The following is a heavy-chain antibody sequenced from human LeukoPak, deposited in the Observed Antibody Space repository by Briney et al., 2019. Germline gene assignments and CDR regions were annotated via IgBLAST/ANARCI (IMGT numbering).Heavy chain of an antibody. CDR2: ISGSSIYI. V-gene: IGHV3-21*04. D-gene: IGHD3-22*01. Sequence: GGSLRLSCAASGFTFSTYSMNWVRQAPGKGLEWVSSISGSSIYIYYADSVKGRFTISRDNAKNSLYLQMNSLRAEDTAVYYCAKDPPYYDSSGYYYDYWGQGTLVTVSS. CDR1: GFTFSTYS. CDR3: AKDPPYYDSSGYYYDY. J-gene: IGHJ4*02.